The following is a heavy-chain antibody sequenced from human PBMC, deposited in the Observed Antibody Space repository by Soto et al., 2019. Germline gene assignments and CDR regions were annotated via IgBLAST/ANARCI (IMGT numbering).Heavy chain of an antibody. J-gene: IGHJ3*02. CDR2: ISSSSSTI. V-gene: IGHV3-48*01. Sequence: PGGSLRLSCAASGFTFSSYSMNWVRQAPGKGLEWVSYISSSSSTIYYADSVKGRFTISRDNAKNSLYLQMNSLRAEDTAVYYFERVGGFDWLVYDASDIWGQGTMVNVS. CDR1: GFTFSSYS. D-gene: IGHD3-9*01. CDR3: ERVGGFDWLVYDASDI.